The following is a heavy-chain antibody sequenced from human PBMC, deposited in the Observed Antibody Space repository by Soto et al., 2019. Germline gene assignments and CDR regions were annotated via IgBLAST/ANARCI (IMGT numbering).Heavy chain of an antibody. CDR3: ASTEVSSGWYVPSYYFDY. Sequence: GASVKVSCKVSGYTLTELSMHWVRQAPGKGLEWMGGFDPEDGETIYAQKFQGRVTMTEDTSTDTAYMELSSLRSEDTAVYYCASTEVSSGWYVPSYYFDYWGQGTLDTVSS. CDR2: FDPEDGET. D-gene: IGHD6-19*01. CDR1: GYTLTELS. J-gene: IGHJ4*02. V-gene: IGHV1-24*01.